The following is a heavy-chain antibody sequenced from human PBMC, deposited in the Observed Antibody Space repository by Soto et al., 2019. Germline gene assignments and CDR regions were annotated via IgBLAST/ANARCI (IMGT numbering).Heavy chain of an antibody. J-gene: IGHJ4*02. CDR3: AARYGSGYRAFDY. CDR1: GDTFSFYT. CDR2: INPIVSMS. V-gene: IGHV1-69*02. D-gene: IGHD3-10*01. Sequence: QVQLVQSGTEVKKPGSSVKVSCKASGDTFSFYTINWVRQAPGLGLEWVGRINPIVSMSNYAQKFQGRVSMTADNSTSTAYMKKRRRRYDDTAMYFCAARYGSGYRAFDYWGQGALVIVSS.